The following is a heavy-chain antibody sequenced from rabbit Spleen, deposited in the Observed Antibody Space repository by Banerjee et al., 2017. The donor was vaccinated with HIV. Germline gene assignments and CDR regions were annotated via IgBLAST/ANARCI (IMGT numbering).Heavy chain of an antibody. D-gene: IGHD1-1*01. CDR3: ARDLTDVIGWNFGW. CDR2: IDTGDGTI. J-gene: IGHJ4*01. Sequence: LEESGGGLVKPGGTLTLTCTVSGFSFSSNWICWVRQAPGKGLEWIACIDTGDGTIYYASWVNGRFTISKTSSTTVTLQMTSLTAADTATYFCARDLTDVIGWNFGWWGPGTLVTVS. V-gene: IGHV1S45*01. CDR1: GFSFSSNW.